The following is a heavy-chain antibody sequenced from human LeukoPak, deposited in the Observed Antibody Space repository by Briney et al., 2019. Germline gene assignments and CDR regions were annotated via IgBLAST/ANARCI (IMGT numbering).Heavy chain of an antibody. D-gene: IGHD6-6*01. Sequence: ASVTVSCKASGYTFPSYFMHWVRQAPGQGLEWMGIINPTGGSTTYAQKFQGRVTMTRDTSTSTVYMELSSLRSDDTAVYYCARTAARRFDYWGQGTLATVSS. CDR1: GYTFPSYF. J-gene: IGHJ4*02. V-gene: IGHV1-46*01. CDR2: INPTGGST. CDR3: ARTAARRFDY.